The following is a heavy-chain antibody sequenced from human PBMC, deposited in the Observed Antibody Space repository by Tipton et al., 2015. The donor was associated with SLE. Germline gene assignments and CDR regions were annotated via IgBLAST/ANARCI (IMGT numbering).Heavy chain of an antibody. CDR2: ITRSGNSI. V-gene: IGHV3-48*03. CDR1: GFTFSSYE. J-gene: IGHJ4*02. CDR3: ARILGDYASYFDF. D-gene: IGHD4-17*01. Sequence: GSLKLSCAASGFTFSSYEMTWVRLAPGKGLEWISYITRSGNSIYYADSVRGRFTISRDNAKNSVLLHMTSLRVEDMAVYYCARILGDYASYFDFWGQGTLVTVSS.